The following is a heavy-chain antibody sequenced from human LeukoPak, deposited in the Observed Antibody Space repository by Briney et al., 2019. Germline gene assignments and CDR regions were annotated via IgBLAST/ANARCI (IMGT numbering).Heavy chain of an antibody. V-gene: IGHV3-15*01. Sequence: GALRLSFAASGFTFSNAWMSWVRQAPGKGLEWVGRIKSKTDGGTTDYAAPVKGRFTISRDDSKNTLYLQMNSLKTEDTAVYYCMQQLDYYYYGMDVWGKGTTVTVSS. CDR3: MQQLDYYYYGMDV. CDR1: GFTFSNAW. CDR2: IKSKTDGGTT. J-gene: IGHJ6*04. D-gene: IGHD6-13*01.